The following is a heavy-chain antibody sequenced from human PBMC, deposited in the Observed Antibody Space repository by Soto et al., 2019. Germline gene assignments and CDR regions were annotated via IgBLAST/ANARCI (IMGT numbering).Heavy chain of an antibody. D-gene: IGHD6-6*01. CDR3: ARDLVYSSSALDP. J-gene: IGHJ5*02. Sequence: GGSLRLSCAASGFTFSTYWMHWVRQAPGKGLVWVSRVNNDGSSTTYADSVKGRFTISRDNAKNTLYLQMNSLRAEDTAMYYCARDLVYSSSALDPWGQGTLVTVSS. V-gene: IGHV3-74*01. CDR2: VNNDGSST. CDR1: GFTFSTYW.